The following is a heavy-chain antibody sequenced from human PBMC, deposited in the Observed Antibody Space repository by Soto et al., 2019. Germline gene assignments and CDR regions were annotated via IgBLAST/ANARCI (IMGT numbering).Heavy chain of an antibody. CDR2: VNAGNGDT. CDR1: GYSSTNYA. Sequence: ASVKVSCKASGYSSTNYAIHWVRQAPGQRLEWLGWVNAGNGDTKYSQRFQGRVTFTRDTSATTAYMDLSSLRSEDTAVYYCARGYCGGDCYSHFDSWGQGTRVTVSS. V-gene: IGHV1-3*01. D-gene: IGHD2-21*02. CDR3: ARGYCGGDCYSHFDS. J-gene: IGHJ4*02.